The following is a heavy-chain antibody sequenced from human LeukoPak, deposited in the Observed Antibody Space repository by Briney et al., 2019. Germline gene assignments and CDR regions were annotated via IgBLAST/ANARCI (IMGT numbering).Heavy chain of an antibody. CDR3: ARPSRDGYNYDAFDI. J-gene: IGHJ3*02. CDR1: GYTFTSYY. Sequence: ASVKVSCKASGYTFTSYYMHWVRQAPGQGLEWMGIINPSGGSTSYAQKFQGRVTMTRDTSTSTVYMELSSLGSEGTAVYYCARPSRDGYNYDAFDIWGQGTMVTVSS. D-gene: IGHD5-24*01. V-gene: IGHV1-46*01. CDR2: INPSGGST.